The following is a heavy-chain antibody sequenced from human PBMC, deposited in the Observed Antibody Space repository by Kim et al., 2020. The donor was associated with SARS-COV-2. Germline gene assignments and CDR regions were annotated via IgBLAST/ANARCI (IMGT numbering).Heavy chain of an antibody. D-gene: IGHD7-27*01. J-gene: IGHJ6*02. CDR2: ISSSSSYI. CDR1: GFTFSSYS. V-gene: IGHV3-21*01. CDR3: ARVSPLWAKSMDV. Sequence: GGSLRLSCAASGFTFSSYSMNWVRQAPGKGLEWVSSISSSSSYIYYADSVKGRFTISRDNAKNSLYLQMNSLRAEDTAVYYCARVSPLWAKSMDVWGQGTTVTVSS.